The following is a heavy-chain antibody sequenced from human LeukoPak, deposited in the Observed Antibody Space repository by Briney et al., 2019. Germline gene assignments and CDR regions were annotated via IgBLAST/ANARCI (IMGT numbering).Heavy chain of an antibody. CDR1: GGSISSSNW. CDR2: IYHSGST. D-gene: IGHD3-9*01. J-gene: IGHJ3*02. CDR3: ARGPGVLRYFDWFHAFDI. V-gene: IGHV4-4*02. Sequence: SGTLSLTCAVSGGSISSSNWWSWVRQPPGKGLEWIGDIYHSGSTNYNPSLKSRVTISVDTSKNQFSLKLSSVTAADTAVYYCARGPGVLRYFDWFHAFDIWGQGTMVTVSS.